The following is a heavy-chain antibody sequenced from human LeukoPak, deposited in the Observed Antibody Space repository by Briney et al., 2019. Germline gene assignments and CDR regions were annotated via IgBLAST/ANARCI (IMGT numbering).Heavy chain of an antibody. J-gene: IGHJ6*03. V-gene: IGHV3-9*01. CDR2: INWNSGTM. CDR3: AKDPYLDV. CDR1: GFSFADAT. Sequence: GRSLRLSCAASGFSFADATMHWVRQVPGKGLEWVSGINWNSGTMGYADSVKGRFTVSRDNAKNSLYLQMNSLKTEDTALYYCAKDPYLDVWGKGTTVTVSS.